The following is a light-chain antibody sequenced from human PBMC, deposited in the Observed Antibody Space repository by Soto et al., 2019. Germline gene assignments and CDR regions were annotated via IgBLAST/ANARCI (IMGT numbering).Light chain of an antibody. J-gene: IGKJ1*01. CDR2: TAS. V-gene: IGKV1-39*01. CDR3: QQSYSMPGT. CDR1: QSTRFY. Sequence: DIQMAQSPSSLSASVGDRVTITCRASQSTRFYLNWYQQKPGKAPKLLIYTASNVQSGVPSRISGSGSGTDFTLTISSLQPEDFATYYCQQSYSMPGTFGQGTKVDIK.